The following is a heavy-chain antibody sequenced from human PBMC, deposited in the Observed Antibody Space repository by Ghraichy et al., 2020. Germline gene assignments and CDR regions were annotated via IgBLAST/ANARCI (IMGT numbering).Heavy chain of an antibody. J-gene: IGHJ6*02. D-gene: IGHD2-21*01. Sequence: GESLNISCAASGFTITDACMSWVRQAPGKGLEWVGRIKTKADGGTTDYAAPVKGRFTISRDDSDNTLYLQMNSLKTGDTAVYYCTTDSLEKRDGRVIAGIVIRLDDYYYYYGMDVWGQGATVTVSS. CDR1: GFTITDAC. CDR2: IKTKADGGTT. CDR3: TTDSLEKRDGRVIAGIVIRLDDYYYYYGMDV. V-gene: IGHV3-15*01.